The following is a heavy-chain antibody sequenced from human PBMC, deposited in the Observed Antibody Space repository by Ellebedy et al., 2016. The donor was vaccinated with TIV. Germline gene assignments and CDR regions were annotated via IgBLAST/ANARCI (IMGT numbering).Heavy chain of an antibody. J-gene: IGHJ4*02. CDR2: IYASGST. Sequence: SETLSLTXTVSSGSISGGNYYWSWIRQPAGKGLEWIGRIYASGSTTTYNSSLRSRVTMSVDTSRNQFSLKLSSVTAADTAVYYCARGNRVDYWGQGTLVTVSS. D-gene: IGHD2/OR15-2a*01. CDR3: ARGNRVDY. V-gene: IGHV4-61*02. CDR1: SGSISGGNYY.